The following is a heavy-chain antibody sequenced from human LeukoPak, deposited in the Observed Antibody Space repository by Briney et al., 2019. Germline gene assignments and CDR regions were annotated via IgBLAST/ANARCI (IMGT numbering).Heavy chain of an antibody. CDR1: GGSISTYY. CDR3: ARGITMVRGATSEGIP. Sequence: SETLSLTCSISGGSISTYYWSWIRQPPGKGLEWIGYVYYSGASNYNPSLKSRLTISVDTSKNQFSLKLSSVTAADTAVYYCARGITMVRGATSEGIPWGQGTLVTVSS. D-gene: IGHD3-10*01. J-gene: IGHJ5*02. V-gene: IGHV4-59*12. CDR2: VYYSGAS.